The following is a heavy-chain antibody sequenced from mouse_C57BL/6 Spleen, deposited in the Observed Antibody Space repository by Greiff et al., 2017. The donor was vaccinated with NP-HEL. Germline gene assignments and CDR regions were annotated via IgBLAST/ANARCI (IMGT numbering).Heavy chain of an antibody. CDR3: VRGWEYYGSSAEY. D-gene: IGHD1-1*01. CDR2: INPNNGGT. CDR1: GYTFNDYY. V-gene: IGHV1-26*01. Sequence: EVQLQQSGPELVKPGASVKISCKASGYTFNDYYMNWVKQSHGKSLEWIGDINPNNGGTSYNQKFKGKATLTVDKSSSTAYMERRSLTSEDSAVYNSVRGWEYYGSSAEYWGEGTTLSVSP. J-gene: IGHJ2*01.